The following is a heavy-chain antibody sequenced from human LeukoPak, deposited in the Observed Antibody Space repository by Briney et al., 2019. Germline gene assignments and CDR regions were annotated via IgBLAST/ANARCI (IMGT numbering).Heavy chain of an antibody. CDR3: AYNRHFALDN. J-gene: IGHJ4*02. Sequence: SETLSLTCAVSGVPIASDSWWRWVRQPPGEGLGWIGEIYHTGGANYKPALKSRVTMSVDTSNNHFSLKLTSVPAADTAVYFCAYNRHFALDNWGQGTLVTVSS. D-gene: IGHD1-14*01. V-gene: IGHV4-4*02. CDR1: GVPIASDSW. CDR2: IYHTGGA.